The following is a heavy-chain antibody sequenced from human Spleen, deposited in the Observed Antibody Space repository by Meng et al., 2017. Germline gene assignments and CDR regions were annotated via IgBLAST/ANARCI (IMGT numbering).Heavy chain of an antibody. D-gene: IGHD2-15*01. Sequence: SETLSLTCTVSGGSFSSSGYYWGIIRQPPGKGLEWIGTIYSSGSTYYNPSLKSRVTISVDTSRSQFSLKLSPVTAADTAVYYCARVFRIVVVVAATGGYFDYWGQGTLVTVSS. J-gene: IGHJ4*02. CDR1: GGSFSSSGYY. CDR2: IYSSGST. CDR3: ARVFRIVVVVAATGGYFDY. V-gene: IGHV4-39*07.